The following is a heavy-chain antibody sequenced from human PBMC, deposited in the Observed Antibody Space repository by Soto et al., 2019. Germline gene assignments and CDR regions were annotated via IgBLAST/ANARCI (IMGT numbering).Heavy chain of an antibody. CDR2: IIPMFGTT. CDR1: GGTFSSHA. V-gene: IGHV1-69*13. CDR3: ARAAIHGSSWYFWFDP. J-gene: IGHJ5*02. D-gene: IGHD6-13*01. Sequence: SVKVYCKTSGGTFSSHAINWVRQAPGQGLEWVGGIIPMFGTTNYAQKFKGRVTISADESTSTAYMELSSLRSEDAAVYYCARAAIHGSSWYFWFDPWGQGTLVTVYS.